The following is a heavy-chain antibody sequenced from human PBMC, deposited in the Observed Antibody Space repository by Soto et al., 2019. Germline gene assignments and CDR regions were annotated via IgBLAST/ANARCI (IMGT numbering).Heavy chain of an antibody. CDR3: ARGQFLEWRDYYYYYMDV. CDR1: GGTFSSYT. CDR2: MNPNSGNT. Sequence: ASVKVSCKASGGTFSSYTISWVRQATGQGLEWMGWMNPNSGNTGYAQKFQGRVTMTRNTSISTAYMELSSLRSEDTAVYYCARGQFLEWRDYYYYYMDVWGKGTTVTVSS. V-gene: IGHV1-8*02. D-gene: IGHD3-3*01. J-gene: IGHJ6*03.